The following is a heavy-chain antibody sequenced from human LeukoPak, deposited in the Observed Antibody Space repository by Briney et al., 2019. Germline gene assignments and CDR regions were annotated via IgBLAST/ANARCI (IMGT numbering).Heavy chain of an antibody. CDR2: MNPNSGHT. J-gene: IGHJ5*02. D-gene: IGHD1-26*01. Sequence: ASVTVSCKASGYIFTTLDINWVRQATGQGLEWLGWMNPNSGHTGFAQKLQGRVTMATDTSTSTAYMELRSLRSDDTAVYYCARAPGSSEYNWFDPWGQGTLVTVSS. V-gene: IGHV1-8*02. CDR1: GYIFTTLD. CDR3: ARAPGSSEYNWFDP.